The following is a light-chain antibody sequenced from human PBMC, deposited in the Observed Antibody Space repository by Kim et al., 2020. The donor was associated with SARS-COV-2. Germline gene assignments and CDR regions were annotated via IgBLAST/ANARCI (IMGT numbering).Light chain of an antibody. J-gene: IGKJ2*03. CDR2: GAS. CDR1: ESISSS. V-gene: IGKV3-15*01. Sequence: VSPGERAPLSCRASESISSSLAWYQQKPGQAPRLLIYGASTRATGIPARFSGSGSGTEFTLTISSLQSEDFAVYYCHQYKNWPPYSFGQGTKLEI. CDR3: HQYKNWPPYS.